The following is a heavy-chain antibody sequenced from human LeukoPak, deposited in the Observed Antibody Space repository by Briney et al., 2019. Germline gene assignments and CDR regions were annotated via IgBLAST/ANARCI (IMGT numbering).Heavy chain of an antibody. CDR2: INHSGST. CDR3: ARHPFQYPFDH. V-gene: IGHV4-34*01. CDR1: GGSFSGYY. Sequence: SETLSLTCAVYGGSFSGYYWSWIRQPPGKGLEWIGEINHSGSTNYNPSLKSRVTISVDTSKNQFSLKLSSVTAADTAVYYCARHPFQYPFDHRGQGTVVSVSS. J-gene: IGHJ5*02. D-gene: IGHD4-4*01.